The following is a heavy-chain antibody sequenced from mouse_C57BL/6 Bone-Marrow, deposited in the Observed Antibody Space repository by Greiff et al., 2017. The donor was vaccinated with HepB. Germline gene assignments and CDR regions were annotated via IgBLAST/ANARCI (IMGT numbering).Heavy chain of an antibody. CDR1: GFNIKDDY. V-gene: IGHV14-4*01. Sequence: EVQLVESGAELVRPGASVKLSCTASGFNIKDDYMHWVKQRPEQGLEWIGWIDPENGDTEYASKFQGKATITADTSSNTAYLQLSSLTSVDTAVYYCTTEGYYYGGYFDVWGTGTTVTVSS. D-gene: IGHD1-1*01. J-gene: IGHJ1*03. CDR2: IDPENGDT. CDR3: TTEGYYYGGYFDV.